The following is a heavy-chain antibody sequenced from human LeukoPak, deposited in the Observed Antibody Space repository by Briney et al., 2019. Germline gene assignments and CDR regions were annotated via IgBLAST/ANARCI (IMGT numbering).Heavy chain of an antibody. CDR3: ARVAAARTRWFDP. Sequence: SETLSLTCTVSGGSISSGSYYWSWIRQPAGKGLEWIGRIYTSGSTNYNPSLKSRVTISVDTSKNQFSLKLSSVIAADTAVYYCARVAAARTRWFDPWGQGALVTVSS. D-gene: IGHD6-13*01. J-gene: IGHJ5*02. CDR1: GGSISSGSYY. V-gene: IGHV4-61*02. CDR2: IYTSGST.